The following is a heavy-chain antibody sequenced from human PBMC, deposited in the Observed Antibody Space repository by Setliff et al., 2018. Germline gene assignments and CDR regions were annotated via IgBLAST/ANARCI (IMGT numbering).Heavy chain of an antibody. J-gene: IGHJ6*03. CDR1: GVSIGDTYYY. CDR3: ARVPKIWVKGNYYSYYMDV. Sequence: SETLSLTCTVSGVSIGDTYYYWAWIRQPPGKGLEWVGSVSFSGSAYFSPSLKSRVAISLDTSTNVFSLKLSSLIAADTAVYYCARVPKIWVKGNYYSYYMDVWGQGTTVTVSS. V-gene: IGHV4-39*02. CDR2: VSFSGSA. D-gene: IGHD3-10*01.